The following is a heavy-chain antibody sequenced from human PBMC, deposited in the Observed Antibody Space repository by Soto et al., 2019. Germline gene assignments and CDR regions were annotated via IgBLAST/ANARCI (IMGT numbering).Heavy chain of an antibody. J-gene: IGHJ3*02. CDR1: GGSINAKSYY. CDR2: IYYNGSA. CDR3: SRAGAGFSACYRTYGFDI. D-gene: IGHD6-19*01. V-gene: IGHV4-61*01. Sequence: SETLSLTCSVSGGSINAKSYYWTWIRQCPGERREWIGYIYYNGSADYNPSLKSRLTISMDTSKTQFSLALPSVTRADTAVYFCSRAGAGFSACYRTYGFDIWGQGTVVTVSS.